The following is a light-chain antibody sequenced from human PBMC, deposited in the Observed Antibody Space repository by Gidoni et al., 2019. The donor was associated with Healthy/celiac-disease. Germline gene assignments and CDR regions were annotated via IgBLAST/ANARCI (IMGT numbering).Light chain of an antibody. V-gene: IGKV3-11*01. CDR3: QQRSNWPPYS. CDR2: DAS. CDR1: QSVSSY. J-gene: IGKJ2*03. Sequence: EIGLTQYPATLSLSPGERATLSCRASQSVSSYLAWYQQKPGQAPRLLISDASNRATGIPARFRGRGSGTDFTLTISILEPEDFAVYYCQQRSNWPPYSFGQGTKLEIK.